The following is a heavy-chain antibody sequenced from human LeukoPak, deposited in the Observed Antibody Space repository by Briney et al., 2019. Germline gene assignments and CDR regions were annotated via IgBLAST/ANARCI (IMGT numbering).Heavy chain of an antibody. V-gene: IGHV3-7*01. Sequence: GGSLRLSCAASGFTFSSYWMSWVRQAPGKGLEWVANIKQDGSEKYYVGSVKGRFTISRDNAKNSLYLQVNSLRAEDTAVYYCARDRDCSGGSCYPSLDYWGQGTLVTVSS. J-gene: IGHJ4*02. CDR2: IKQDGSEK. CDR1: GFTFSSYW. D-gene: IGHD2-15*01. CDR3: ARDRDCSGGSCYPSLDY.